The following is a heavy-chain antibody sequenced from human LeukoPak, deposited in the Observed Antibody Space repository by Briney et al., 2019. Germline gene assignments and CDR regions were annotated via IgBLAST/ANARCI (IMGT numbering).Heavy chain of an antibody. CDR3: ARSQGYSSSSALGYFDY. CDR1: GYTFTSYD. D-gene: IGHD6-6*01. Sequence: ASVKVSCKASGYTFTSYDINWVRQATGQGLEWMGWMNPNSGNTGYAQKFQGRVTMTRNTSISTAYMELSSLRSEDTAVYYCARSQGYSSSSALGYFDYWGQGTLVTVSS. CDR2: MNPNSGNT. J-gene: IGHJ4*02. V-gene: IGHV1-8*01.